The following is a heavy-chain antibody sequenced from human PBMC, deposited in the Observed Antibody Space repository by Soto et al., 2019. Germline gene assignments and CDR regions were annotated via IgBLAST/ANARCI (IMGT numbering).Heavy chain of an antibody. Sequence: GGSLRLSCAASGFTFSSYTMSWVRQAPGKGLEWVSAISGSGGSTYYADSVKGRFTISRDNSKNTLYLQMNSLGAEDTAVYYCAKMAAPSGGVRGVILHYYYYYGMDVWGQGTTVTVSS. CDR3: AKMAAPSGGVRGVILHYYYYYGMDV. J-gene: IGHJ6*02. D-gene: IGHD3-10*01. CDR2: ISGSGGST. V-gene: IGHV3-23*01. CDR1: GFTFSSYT.